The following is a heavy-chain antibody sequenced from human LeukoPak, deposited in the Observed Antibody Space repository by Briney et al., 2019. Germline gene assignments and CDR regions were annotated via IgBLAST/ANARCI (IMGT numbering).Heavy chain of an antibody. J-gene: IGHJ3*02. D-gene: IGHD2-2*01. CDR1: GGSISSYY. CDR2: IYTSGST. CDR3: ARALGYCSSTSCRGAFDI. Sequence: SETLSLTCTVSGGSISSYYWSWIRQPAGKGLEWIGRIYTSGSTNYNPSLKSRVTMSVDTSKNQFSLKLCSVTAADTAVYYCARALGYCSSTSCRGAFDIWGQGTMVTVSS. V-gene: IGHV4-4*07.